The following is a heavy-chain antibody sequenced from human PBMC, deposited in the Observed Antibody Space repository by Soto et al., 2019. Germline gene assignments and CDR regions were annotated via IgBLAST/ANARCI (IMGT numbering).Heavy chain of an antibody. J-gene: IGHJ6*02. CDR2: ISANIIST. V-gene: IGHV3-23*01. D-gene: IGHD2-15*01. CDR1: GFNFNSHA. CDR3: ARVDTPTVRVGMDV. Sequence: EVQLLESGGGLVQPGGSLRLSCAASGFNFNSHAMTWVRQAPGKGLEWASTISANIISTYYADSVKGRFTISRDNSNNTLYLQMSSLRVEDTAVYHCARVDTPTVRVGMDVWGQGTTVTVSS.